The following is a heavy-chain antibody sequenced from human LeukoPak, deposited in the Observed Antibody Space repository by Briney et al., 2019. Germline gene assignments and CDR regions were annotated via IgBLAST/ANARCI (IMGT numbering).Heavy chain of an antibody. D-gene: IGHD5-12*01. J-gene: IGHJ3*02. CDR3: ARDLSAYDFSSRGAFDI. Sequence: SETLSLTCTVSGGSIRSDGYYWTWIRQHPGKSLEWVGYIFHTGTTYYNPSLQSRVTISVDTSKNQFSLKLNFVTAADTAVYYCARDLSAYDFSSRGAFDIWGPGTMVAVSS. CDR2: IFHTGTT. V-gene: IGHV4-31*03. CDR1: GGSIRSDGYY.